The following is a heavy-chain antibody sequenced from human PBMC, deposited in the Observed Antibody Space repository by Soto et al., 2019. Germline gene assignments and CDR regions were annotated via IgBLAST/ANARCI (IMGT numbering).Heavy chain of an antibody. D-gene: IGHD2-15*01. CDR1: GFTFSSYD. V-gene: IGHV3-30*18. Sequence: QVQLVESGGGVVQPGRSLRLSCAASGFTFSSYDIHWVRQAPGKGLEWVAVISYDGSKKYHADSVKGRFTISRDNSKNTLYLQMNSLRPEATAVYYCAKEDPAFDYWGQGTLVTVSS. J-gene: IGHJ4*02. CDR2: ISYDGSKK. CDR3: AKEDPAFDY.